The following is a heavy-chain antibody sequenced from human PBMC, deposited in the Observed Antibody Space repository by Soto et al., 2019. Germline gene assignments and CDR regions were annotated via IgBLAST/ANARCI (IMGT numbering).Heavy chain of an antibody. CDR2: IYHSGST. Sequence: SETLSLTCAVSGGSISSGGYSWSWIRQPPGKGLEWIGYIYHSGSTYYNPSLKSRVTISVDRSKNQFSLKLSSVTAEDTAVYYCARSHIYYDSSGYPDYWGQGTLVTVSS. J-gene: IGHJ4*02. CDR1: GGSISSGGYS. V-gene: IGHV4-30-2*01. CDR3: ARSHIYYDSSGYPDY. D-gene: IGHD3-22*01.